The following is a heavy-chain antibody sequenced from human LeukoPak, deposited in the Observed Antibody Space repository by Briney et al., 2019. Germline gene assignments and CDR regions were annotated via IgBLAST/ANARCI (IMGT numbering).Heavy chain of an antibody. CDR3: TGRGGTRKYKYYFDY. D-gene: IGHD1-1*01. Sequence: PGGSLRLSCAASGFTFSSYWMSWVRQAPGKGLEWVANIKQDGSEKYYVDSVKGRFTISRDNAKNSLYLQMNSLRAEDTAVYYCTGRGGTRKYKYYFDYWGQGTLVTVSS. J-gene: IGHJ4*02. CDR2: IKQDGSEK. V-gene: IGHV3-7*01. CDR1: GFTFSSYW.